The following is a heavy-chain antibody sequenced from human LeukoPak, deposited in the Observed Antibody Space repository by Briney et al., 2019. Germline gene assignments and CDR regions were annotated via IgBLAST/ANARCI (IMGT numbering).Heavy chain of an antibody. Sequence: PGGSLRLSCETSGFTFSQFGMTWVRQPPGKGLEWVASFDGNAHGTYFADSVKGRFTISRDNSKNTLYLQMNSLRAEDTAVYYCAKDPYYYDSSVSPFDYWGQGTLVTVSS. CDR1: GFTFSQFG. D-gene: IGHD3-22*01. V-gene: IGHV3-23*01. CDR2: FDGNAHGT. CDR3: AKDPYYYDSSVSPFDY. J-gene: IGHJ4*02.